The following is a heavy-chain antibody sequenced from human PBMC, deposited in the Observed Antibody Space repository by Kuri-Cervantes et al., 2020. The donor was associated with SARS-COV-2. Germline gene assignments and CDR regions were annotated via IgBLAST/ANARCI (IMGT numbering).Heavy chain of an antibody. CDR1: GGTFSSYA. D-gene: IGHD2-2*01. J-gene: IGHJ4*02. V-gene: IGHV1-69*10. CDR3: ARGYRYCSSTSCPTPYYFDY. CDR2: IIPILGTA. Sequence: SVKVSCKASGGTFSSYAISWVRQAPGRGLEWMGGIIPILGTANYAQKFQGRVTITADKSTSTAYMELSSLRSEDTAVYYCARGYRYCSSTSCPTPYYFDYWGQGTLVTVSS.